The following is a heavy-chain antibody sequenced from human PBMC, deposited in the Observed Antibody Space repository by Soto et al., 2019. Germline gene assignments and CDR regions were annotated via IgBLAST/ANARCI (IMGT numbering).Heavy chain of an antibody. CDR2: IDWDDDK. CDR1: GFSLGTSGMR. V-gene: IGHV2-70*04. CDR3: ARMGTSYYYYALDV. J-gene: IGHJ6*02. Sequence: GPALVNPRPPLTLRWTFSGFSLGTSGMRVSWIRQSPGKALDWRSRIDWDDDKFYSTSLKTRLTVSKDTSKNQVVLTMTNMDPGDTGTYYCARMGTSYYYYALDVWGQGTTVTVSS. D-gene: IGHD1-1*01.